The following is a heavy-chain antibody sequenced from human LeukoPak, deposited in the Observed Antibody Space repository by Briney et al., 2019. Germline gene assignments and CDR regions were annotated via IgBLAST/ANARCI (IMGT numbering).Heavy chain of an antibody. J-gene: IGHJ6*02. CDR2: TRSKANSYTT. CDR1: GFTISDHY. Sequence: PGGPLRLCWASSGFTISDHYMDVGRLAAGKGLELGGRTRSKANSYTTEYAASVKGRFTISRDDSKNSLYLQMNSLKPEDTAVYYCARGEAAAGHQHYYGMDVWGQGTTVTVSS. D-gene: IGHD6-13*01. CDR3: ARGEAAAGHQHYYGMDV. V-gene: IGHV3-72*01.